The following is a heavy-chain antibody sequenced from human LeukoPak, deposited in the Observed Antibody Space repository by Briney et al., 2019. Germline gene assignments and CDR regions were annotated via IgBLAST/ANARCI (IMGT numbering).Heavy chain of an antibody. CDR2: IKRETDGGTI. V-gene: IGHV3-15*01. J-gene: IGHJ1*01. CDR3: TTDRYYDNSELQFQH. CDR1: GFTFSSFA. D-gene: IGHD3-22*01. Sequence: GGSLRLSCAASGFTFSSFAIHWVRQAPGKGLEWLGRIKRETDGGTIDYAAPVKGRFTISRDDSRNTLYLQMDSLKIEDTAVYYCTTDRYYDNSELQFQHWGQGTLVTVSS.